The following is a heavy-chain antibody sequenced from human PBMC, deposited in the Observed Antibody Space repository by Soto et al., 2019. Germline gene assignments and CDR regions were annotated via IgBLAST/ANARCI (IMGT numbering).Heavy chain of an antibody. J-gene: IGHJ6*03. CDR2: ISAYNGNT. Sequence: ASVKVSCKASGYTFTSYGISWVRQAPGQGLEWMGWISAYNGNTNYAQKLQGRVTMTTDTSTSTAYMELRSLRSDDTAVYYCAREGAIAVAGTLTRYYYYMDVWGKGTTVTVSS. CDR3: AREGAIAVAGTLTRYYYYMDV. CDR1: GYTFTSYG. D-gene: IGHD6-19*01. V-gene: IGHV1-18*01.